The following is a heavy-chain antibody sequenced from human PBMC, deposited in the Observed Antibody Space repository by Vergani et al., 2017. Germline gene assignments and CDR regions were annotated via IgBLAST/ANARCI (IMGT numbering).Heavy chain of an antibody. Sequence: QVQLVQSGAEVKKPGASVKVSCKASGYTFTGYYMHWVGQAPGQGLEWMGWINPNSGGTNYARKLQGRVTMTTDTSTSTVYMELRSLRSDDTAVYYCAREQWLPIDYFDYWGQGTLVTVSS. CDR2: INPNSGGT. D-gene: IGHD6-19*01. J-gene: IGHJ4*02. CDR3: AREQWLPIDYFDY. V-gene: IGHV1-2*02. CDR1: GYTFTGYY.